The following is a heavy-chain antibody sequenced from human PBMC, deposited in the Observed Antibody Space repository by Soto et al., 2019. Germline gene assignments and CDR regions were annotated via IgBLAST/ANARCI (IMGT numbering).Heavy chain of an antibody. D-gene: IGHD3-10*01. CDR3: TRAPSYYGSGSYH. CDR2: IKNRANGYTT. CDR1: GFTFSDPY. J-gene: IGHJ4*02. Sequence: PGGSLRLSCAASGFTFSDPYMDWVRQAPGKGLEWVGRIKNRANGYTTQYAASVKGRFIISRDDSKNSVCLQMNSLRTEDTAVYYCTRAPSYYGSGSYHWGQGTLVTVSS. V-gene: IGHV3-72*01.